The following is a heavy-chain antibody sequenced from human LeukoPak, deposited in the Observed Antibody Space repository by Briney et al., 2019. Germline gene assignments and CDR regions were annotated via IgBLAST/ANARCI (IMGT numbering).Heavy chain of an antibody. D-gene: IGHD3-10*01. CDR2: INHSGST. J-gene: IGHJ5*02. V-gene: IGHV4-34*01. CDR3: ARGRGITMTRGVRPPRGWFDP. CDR1: GGSFSDYY. Sequence: SETLSLTCVVYGGSFSDYYWSYVRQPPGKGLEWIGEINHSGSTNYNPSLKSRVTISVDTSKKQFSLKLSPVAAADTAVYYCARGRGITMTRGVRPPRGWFDPWGQGTLVTVSS.